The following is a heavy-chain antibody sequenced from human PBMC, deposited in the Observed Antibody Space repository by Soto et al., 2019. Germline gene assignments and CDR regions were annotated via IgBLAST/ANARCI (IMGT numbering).Heavy chain of an antibody. CDR2: IYHSGST. Sequence: SETLSLTCAVSGYSISSGYYWGWIRQPPGKGLEWIGSIYHSGSTYYNPSLKSRVTISVDTSKNQFSLKLSSVTAADTAVYYCARVLPSGSYGDFDYWGQGTLVTVSS. J-gene: IGHJ4*02. CDR1: GYSISSGYY. CDR3: ARVLPSGSYGDFDY. D-gene: IGHD1-26*01. V-gene: IGHV4-38-2*01.